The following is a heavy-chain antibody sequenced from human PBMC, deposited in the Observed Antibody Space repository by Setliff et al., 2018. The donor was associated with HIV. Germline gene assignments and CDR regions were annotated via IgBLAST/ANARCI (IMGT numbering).Heavy chain of an antibody. V-gene: IGHV4-59*12. J-gene: IGHJ6*03. CDR2: IFISGIT. D-gene: IGHD5-12*01. Sequence: SETLSLTCTVSGDSISSYYWTWIRQPPGKGLEWIGYIFISGITNYNPSLRSRVTISVDTSKNQFSLKLSSVTAADTAVYYCARGRKRDGYNFYYYYMDVWDKGTTVTVSS. CDR1: GDSISSYY. CDR3: ARGRKRDGYNFYYYYMDV.